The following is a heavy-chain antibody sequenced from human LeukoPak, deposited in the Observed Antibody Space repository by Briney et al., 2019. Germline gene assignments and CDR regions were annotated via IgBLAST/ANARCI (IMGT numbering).Heavy chain of an antibody. CDR3: ARDRYCSGRSCYGPPDY. Sequence: ASETLSLTCTVSGGSINGYYWSWIRQSPGKGLESLGYIYYTGSTNYNPSLKSRVTMSVDTSRNQFFLRLSSVTAADTAVYYCARDRYCSGRSCYGPPDYWGQGVLVTVSS. J-gene: IGHJ4*02. CDR1: GGSINGYY. V-gene: IGHV4-59*01. CDR2: IYYTGST. D-gene: IGHD2-15*01.